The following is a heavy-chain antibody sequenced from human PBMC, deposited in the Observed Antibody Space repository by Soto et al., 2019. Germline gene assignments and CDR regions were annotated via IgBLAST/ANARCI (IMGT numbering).Heavy chain of an antibody. D-gene: IGHD3-9*01. CDR2: IYYSGST. CDR1: GGSISSYY. J-gene: IGHJ6*02. V-gene: IGHV4-59*01. CDR3: ARDRSLRYFDWPAGMDV. Sequence: SETLSLTCTVSGGSISSYYWSWIRQPPGKGLEWIGYIYYSGSTNYNPSLKSRGTISVDTSKNQFSLKLSSVTAADTAVYYCARDRSLRYFDWPAGMDVWGQGTTVTVSS.